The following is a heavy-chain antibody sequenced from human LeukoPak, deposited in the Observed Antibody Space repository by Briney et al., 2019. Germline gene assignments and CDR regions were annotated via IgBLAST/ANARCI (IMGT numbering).Heavy chain of an antibody. V-gene: IGHV3-21*01. CDR3: ARDPRNVGLAP. D-gene: IGHD2-15*01. CDR1: GFIFSNYN. Sequence: GGSLRLSCAASGFIFSNYNMNWVRQAPGKGLEWVSSISSSSSYIYYADSVKGRFTISRDNAKNSLSLQMNSLRAEDTAVYYCARDPRNVGLAPWGQGTLVTVSS. J-gene: IGHJ5*02. CDR2: ISSSSSYI.